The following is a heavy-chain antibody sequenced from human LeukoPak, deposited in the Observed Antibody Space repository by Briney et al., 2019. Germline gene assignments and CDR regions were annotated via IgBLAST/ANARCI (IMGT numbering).Heavy chain of an antibody. CDR2: INHSGST. D-gene: IGHD3-10*01. V-gene: IGHV4-34*01. CDR1: GGSFSGYY. CDR3: ARTSGASYYGSGSTFDY. J-gene: IGHJ4*02. Sequence: SETLSLTCAVYGGSFSGYYWSWIRQPPGKGLEWIGEINHSGSTNYNPSLKSRVTISVDTSKNQFSLKLSSVTAADTAVYYCARTSGASYYGSGSTFDYWGQGTLVTVSS.